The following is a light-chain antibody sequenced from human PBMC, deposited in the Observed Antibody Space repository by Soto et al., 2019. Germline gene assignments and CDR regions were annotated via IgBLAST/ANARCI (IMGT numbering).Light chain of an antibody. J-gene: IGKJ1*01. V-gene: IGKV3-11*01. Sequence: EIVLTQSPATLSLSPGERVTLSCRASQRVSSYLAWYQQNPGQAPRLLIYDASNRATGIPARFSGSGSGTDFTLTISSLEPEDFAVYYCQQRTNWPWTFGQGTKVEIE. CDR3: QQRTNWPWT. CDR1: QRVSSY. CDR2: DAS.